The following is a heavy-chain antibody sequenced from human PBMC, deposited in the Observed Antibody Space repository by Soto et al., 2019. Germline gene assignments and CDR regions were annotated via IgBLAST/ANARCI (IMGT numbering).Heavy chain of an antibody. CDR1: GDPIISSDFY. J-gene: IGHJ5*02. D-gene: IGHD3-3*02. CDR3: ARHSLALRKNSWFDP. Sequence: SETLSLTCTVSGDPIISSDFYWGWVRQPPGKGLEWIGSIFYLGSSYYNSSLKSPVTMSVDTSKNQFSLRRGSVTAADTALYFRARHSLALRKNSWFDPWGQGIMVTVSS. V-gene: IGHV4-39*01. CDR2: IFYLGSS.